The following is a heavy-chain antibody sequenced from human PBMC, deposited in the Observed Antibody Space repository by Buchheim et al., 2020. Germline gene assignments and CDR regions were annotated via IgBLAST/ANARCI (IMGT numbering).Heavy chain of an antibody. V-gene: IGHV3-23*01. CDR2: ISSSGGST. Sequence: EVQLLESGGDLVQPGGSLRLSCAASGFTFSSYAMSWVRQAPGKGLEWVSAISSSGGSTYYADSVKGRFTISRDNSKKTLYLQMNSLRAEDTAVYYCAKEKLGAEIWNALFDYWGQGTL. CDR3: AKEKLGAEIWNALFDY. D-gene: IGHD6-13*01. J-gene: IGHJ4*02. CDR1: GFTFSSYA.